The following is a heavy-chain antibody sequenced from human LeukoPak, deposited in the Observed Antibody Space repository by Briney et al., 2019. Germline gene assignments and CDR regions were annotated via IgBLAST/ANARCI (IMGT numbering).Heavy chain of an antibody. D-gene: IGHD3-16*02. J-gene: IGHJ4*02. CDR3: AKVYDYVWGSYRDFDY. CDR1: GFTFSSYA. V-gene: IGHV3-23*01. Sequence: GASLRLSCAASGFTFSSYAMSWVRQAPGKGLEWVSAIRGSGGSTYYADSVKGRFTISRDNSKNTLYLQMNSLRAEDTAVYYCAKVYDYVWGSYRDFDYWGQGTLVTVSS. CDR2: IRGSGGST.